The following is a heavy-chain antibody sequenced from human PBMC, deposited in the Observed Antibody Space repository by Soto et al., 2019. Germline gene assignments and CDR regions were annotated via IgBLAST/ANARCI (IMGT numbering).Heavy chain of an antibody. CDR3: VRDMQLWRLDS. Sequence: EVQLVESGGGLVQPGESLRLSCADSGLTFRSYWMHWVRQAPGKGLVWVSRINTDGSGAMYVDSVKGRFTISRDNAKNTLYLHMNSLRAEDTAVYYCVRDMQLWRLDSWGQGTRVTVSS. CDR1: GLTFRSYW. CDR2: INTDGSGA. D-gene: IGHD2-21*01. V-gene: IGHV3-74*03. J-gene: IGHJ4*02.